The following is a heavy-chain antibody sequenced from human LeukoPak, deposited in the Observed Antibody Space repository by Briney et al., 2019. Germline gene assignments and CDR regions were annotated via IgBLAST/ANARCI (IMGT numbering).Heavy chain of an antibody. J-gene: IGHJ4*02. CDR1: GGSISSYY. D-gene: IGHD6-13*01. CDR2: IYYSGST. Sequence: SETLSLTCTVSGGSISSYYWSWIRQPPGKGLKWIGYIYYSGSTNYNPSLKSRVTISVDTSKNQFSLKLSSVTAADTAVYYCARERGSSWDFDYWGQGTLVTVSS. V-gene: IGHV4-59*01. CDR3: ARERGSSWDFDY.